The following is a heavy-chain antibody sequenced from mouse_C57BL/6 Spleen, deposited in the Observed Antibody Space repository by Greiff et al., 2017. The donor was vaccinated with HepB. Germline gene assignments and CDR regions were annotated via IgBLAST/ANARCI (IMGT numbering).Heavy chain of an antibody. CDR2: ISYDGSN. CDR3: AREGDYDEGYAMDY. J-gene: IGHJ4*01. CDR1: GYSITSGYY. Sequence: EVHLVESGPGLVKPSQSLSLTCSVTGYSITSGYYWNWIRQFPGNKLEWMGYISYDGSNNYNPSLKNRISITRDTSKNQFFLKLNSVTTEDTATYYCAREGDYDEGYAMDYWGQGTSVTVSS. D-gene: IGHD2-4*01. V-gene: IGHV3-6*01.